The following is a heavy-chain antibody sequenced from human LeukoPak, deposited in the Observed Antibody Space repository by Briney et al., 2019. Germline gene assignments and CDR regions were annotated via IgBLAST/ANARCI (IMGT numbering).Heavy chain of an antibody. D-gene: IGHD6-19*01. V-gene: IGHV3-7*01. CDR1: GFTFSSYW. Sequence: TGGSLRLSRAASGFTFSSYWMSWVRQAPGKGLEWVANIKSDGSEKYYVDSVKGRSTISRDNAKNSLYLQNNRLTAEDTAVYYCAKGGWLVPEGGRVYDYWGQGTLVTVSS. CDR2: IKSDGSEK. J-gene: IGHJ4*02. CDR3: AKGGWLVPEGGRVYDY.